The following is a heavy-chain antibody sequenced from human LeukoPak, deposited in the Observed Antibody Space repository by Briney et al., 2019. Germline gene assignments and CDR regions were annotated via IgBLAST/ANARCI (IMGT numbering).Heavy chain of an antibody. V-gene: IGHV1-69*13. CDR3: VRDGDEGGNSSGWYYWYFDL. J-gene: IGHJ2*01. Sequence: EASVKVSCKASGGTFSSYAISWVRQAPGQGLEWMGGIIPIFGTANYAQKFQGRVTITADESTSTANMELSSLRSEDTAVYYCVRDGDEGGNSSGWYYWYFDLWGRGTLVTVSS. D-gene: IGHD6-19*01. CDR2: IIPIFGTA. CDR1: GGTFSSYA.